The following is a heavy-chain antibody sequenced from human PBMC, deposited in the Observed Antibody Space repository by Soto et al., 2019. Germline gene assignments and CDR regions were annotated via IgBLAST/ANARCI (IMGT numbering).Heavy chain of an antibody. CDR3: ARGYFDWPKSYDY. CDR2: INHSGST. D-gene: IGHD3-9*01. Sequence: SETLSLTCAVYGGSFSGYYWSWIRQPPGKGLEWIGEINHSGSTNYNPSLKSRVTISVDTSKNQFSLKLSSVTAADTAVYYCARGYFDWPKSYDYWGQGTLVTFSS. V-gene: IGHV4-34*01. J-gene: IGHJ4*02. CDR1: GGSFSGYY.